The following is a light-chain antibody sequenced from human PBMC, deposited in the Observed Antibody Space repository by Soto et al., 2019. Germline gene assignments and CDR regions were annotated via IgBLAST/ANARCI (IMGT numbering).Light chain of an antibody. V-gene: IGKV1-39*01. CDR3: QHADSFPLIT. Sequence: IRMTQSPSSLSASVGDTVTITCRASQSISSHLNWYQQKPGKAPNLLMYTASNLQSGVPSRFSGSGSGTDFTLTISSLQPEDFATYYCQHADSFPLITFGQGTRLEI. J-gene: IGKJ5*01. CDR1: QSISSH. CDR2: TAS.